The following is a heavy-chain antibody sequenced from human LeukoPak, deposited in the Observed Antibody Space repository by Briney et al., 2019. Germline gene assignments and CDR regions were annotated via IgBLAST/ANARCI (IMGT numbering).Heavy chain of an antibody. D-gene: IGHD4-17*01. V-gene: IGHV1-46*01. CDR3: ARVREDYGDYPLEGAFDI. J-gene: IGHJ3*02. Sequence: GASVKVSCKASGYTFTRHYMHWVRQAPGQGLEWMGVINPGGSWTSYAQKFQGRVTMTRDMSTSTDYMELSSLRSEDTAVYYCARVREDYGDYPLEGAFDIWGQGTMVTVSS. CDR1: GYTFTRHY. CDR2: INPGGSWT.